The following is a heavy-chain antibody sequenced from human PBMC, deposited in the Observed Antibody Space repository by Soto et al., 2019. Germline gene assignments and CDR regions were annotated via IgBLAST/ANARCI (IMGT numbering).Heavy chain of an antibody. D-gene: IGHD3-22*01. CDR2: VYHSGTT. CDR1: GYSISSGFY. Sequence: SETLSLSCAVSGYSISSGFYWGWIRQPPGKGLEWVGSVYHSGTTYYNPSLKSRVTMSXXXXXXQXSXKXXXVTAXDTAVYYCTRSFYASSWYAGNWGQGSLVTVS. CDR3: TRSFYASSWYAGN. J-gene: IGHJ4*02. V-gene: IGHV4-38-2*01.